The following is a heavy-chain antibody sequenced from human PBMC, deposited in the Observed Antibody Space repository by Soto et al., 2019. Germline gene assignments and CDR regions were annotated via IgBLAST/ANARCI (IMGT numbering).Heavy chain of an antibody. CDR2: IKQDGSEK. J-gene: IGHJ4*02. CDR1: GFSFSSYW. D-gene: IGHD5-18*01. Sequence: GSLRLCCAASGFSFSSYWMSWVRQAPGKGLEWVANIKQDGSEKYYVDSVKGRFTISRDNAKNSLYLQMNSLRAEDTAVYYCARDLYSSPFAFDYWGQGTLVTVSS. CDR3: ARDLYSSPFAFDY. V-gene: IGHV3-7*01.